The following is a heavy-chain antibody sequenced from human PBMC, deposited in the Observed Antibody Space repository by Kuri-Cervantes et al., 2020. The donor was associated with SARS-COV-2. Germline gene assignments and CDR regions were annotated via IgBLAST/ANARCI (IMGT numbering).Heavy chain of an antibody. V-gene: IGHV7-4-1*02. CDR1: GYTFTSYA. Sequence: ASVKVSCKASGYTFTSYAMNWVRQAPGQGLEWMGWINTNTGNPTYAQGFTGRFVFSLDTSVSTAYPQISSLKAEDTAVYYCAREIAWEWQHNWFDPWGQGTLVTVSS. D-gene: IGHD3-3*01. J-gene: IGHJ5*02. CDR3: AREIAWEWQHNWFDP. CDR2: INTNTGNP.